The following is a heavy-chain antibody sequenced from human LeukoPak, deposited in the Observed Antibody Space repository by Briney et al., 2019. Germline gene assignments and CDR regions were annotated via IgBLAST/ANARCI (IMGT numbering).Heavy chain of an antibody. CDR2: IYPGDSDT. J-gene: IGHJ4*02. D-gene: IGHD5-24*01. Sequence: GESLKISCKGSGYSFTTYWIGWVRQMPGKGLEWLGIIYPGDSDTRYNPSLQGQVTISIDTSRNHFSLKLSSVTAADTAVYYCARDGYQPIDFWGQGALVTVSS. CDR1: GYSFTTYW. V-gene: IGHV5-51*01. CDR3: ARDGYQPIDF.